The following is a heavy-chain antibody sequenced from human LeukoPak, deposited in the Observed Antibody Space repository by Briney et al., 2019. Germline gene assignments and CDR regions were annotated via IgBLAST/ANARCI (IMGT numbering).Heavy chain of an antibody. D-gene: IGHD3-10*01. V-gene: IGHV4-39*07. CDR1: GVSLSSSNSY. CDR3: ARRILWFGSVNWFDP. CDR2: INHSGST. J-gene: IGHJ5*02. Sequence: SETLSHPCTLSGVSLSSSNSYWRWTRQPRGKGLEWIGEINHSGSTNYNPSLKSRVTISVDTSKNQFSLKLSSVTAADTAVYYCARRILWFGSVNWFDPWGQGTLVTVSS.